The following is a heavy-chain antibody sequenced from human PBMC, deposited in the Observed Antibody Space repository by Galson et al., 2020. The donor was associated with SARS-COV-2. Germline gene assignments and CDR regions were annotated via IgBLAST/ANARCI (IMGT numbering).Heavy chain of an antibody. CDR1: GGSLSPYY. Sequence: ASETLSLTCTVSGGSLSPYYWSWIRQPPGKGLEWIGYIYYSGSTNYNPSLQSRLTISMDRSKNQFSLKLSSVTAADTAVYYCARFRGGFDMWGQGTTVAVSS. CDR3: ARFRGGFDM. V-gene: IGHV4-59*08. D-gene: IGHD3-10*01. J-gene: IGHJ3*02. CDR2: IYYSGST.